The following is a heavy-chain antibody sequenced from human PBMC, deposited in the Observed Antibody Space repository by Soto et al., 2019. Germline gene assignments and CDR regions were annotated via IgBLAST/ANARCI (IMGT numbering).Heavy chain of an antibody. CDR3: ARAVYDYGDYYYFTD. V-gene: IGHV1-2*04. Sequence: GASVKVSCKASGYTFTGYYIHWMRQAPGQGLEWMGWINPNSGVTDYSQKFQGWVTMTRDTSINTAYMELSRLRSDDTAVYYCARAVYDYGDYYYFTDWGQGTLVTVSS. D-gene: IGHD4-17*01. J-gene: IGHJ4*02. CDR2: INPNSGVT. CDR1: GYTFTGYY.